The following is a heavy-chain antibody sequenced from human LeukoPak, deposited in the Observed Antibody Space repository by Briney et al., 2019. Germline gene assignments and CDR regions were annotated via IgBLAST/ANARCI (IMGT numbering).Heavy chain of an antibody. CDR3: VKDRIPSDPFDY. V-gene: IGHV3-48*03. CDR1: GFTFSSYE. J-gene: IGHJ4*02. CDR2: ISSSGSTI. D-gene: IGHD2-21*01. Sequence: GGSLRLSCAASGFTFSSYEMNWVRQAPGKGLEWVSYISSSGSTIYYADSVKGRFTISRDNAKNSLYLQMNSLRAEDTAVYYCVKDRIPSDPFDYWGQGTLVTVSS.